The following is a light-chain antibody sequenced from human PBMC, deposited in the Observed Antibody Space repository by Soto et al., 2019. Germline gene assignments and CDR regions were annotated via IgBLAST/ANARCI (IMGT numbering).Light chain of an antibody. J-gene: IGLJ1*01. CDR2: EVS. CDR3: NSYTGSSTYV. Sequence: QSALTQPPSVSGSPGQSVAISCPGTSSEVGSYNRVSWYQQPPGAAPQLLIYEVSNRPSGVPDRFSGSKSGNTASLTFSGFQAEDEADYYCNSYTGSSTYVVGTGTKVTVL. CDR1: SSEVGSYNR. V-gene: IGLV2-18*02.